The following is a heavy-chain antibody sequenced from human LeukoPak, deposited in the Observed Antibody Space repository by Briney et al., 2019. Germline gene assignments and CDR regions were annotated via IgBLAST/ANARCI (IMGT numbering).Heavy chain of an antibody. Sequence: GGSLRLSCAASGFTFSNYSMSWVRQAPGKGLEWVSGISWNSGSIGYADSVKGRFTISRDNAKNSLYLQMNSLRAEDTALYYCAKDIAAAGINAFDIWGQGTMVTVSS. V-gene: IGHV3-9*01. CDR2: ISWNSGSI. CDR1: GFTFSNYS. CDR3: AKDIAAAGINAFDI. D-gene: IGHD6-13*01. J-gene: IGHJ3*02.